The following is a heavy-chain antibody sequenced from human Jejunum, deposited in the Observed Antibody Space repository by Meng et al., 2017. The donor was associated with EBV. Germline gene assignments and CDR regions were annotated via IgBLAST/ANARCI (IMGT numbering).Heavy chain of an antibody. Sequence: QVQLMQSGAEVKEAGASVKVSCKVSGDTFTRYYMHWVRQAPGQGLEWMGIINPTGDSTTYAEKFQGRLTMTRDTSTTTAYMELSSLRSEDTAVYYCAGGMTIRQNWFDPWGQGTLVTVSS. J-gene: IGHJ5*02. D-gene: IGHD5-24*01. V-gene: IGHV1-46*01. CDR3: AGGMTIRQNWFDP. CDR2: INPTGDST. CDR1: GDTFTRYY.